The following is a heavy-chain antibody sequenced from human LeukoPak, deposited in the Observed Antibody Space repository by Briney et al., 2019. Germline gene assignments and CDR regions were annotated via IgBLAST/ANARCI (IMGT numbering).Heavy chain of an antibody. CDR3: ARQNLAAAGSLA. D-gene: IGHD6-13*01. Sequence: GESLKISCKASGYSFGDYWIGWVRQMPGKGLEWIGVIYSDDSDTKYSPSFQGQVTISADKSIDVAYLQWTSLKASDTAMYFCARQNLAAAGSLAWGQGTLVTVSS. J-gene: IGHJ4*02. V-gene: IGHV5-51*01. CDR1: GYSFGDYW. CDR2: IYSDDSDT.